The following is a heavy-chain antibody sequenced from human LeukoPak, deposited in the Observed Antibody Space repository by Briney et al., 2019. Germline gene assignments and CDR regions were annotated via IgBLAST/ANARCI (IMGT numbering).Heavy chain of an antibody. CDR3: AKGLLRYFDWLLYY. V-gene: IGHV3-30*18. CDR1: GFTFSSYG. CDR2: ISYDGSNK. Sequence: GGSLRLSCAASGFTFSSYGMHWVRQAPGKGLEWVAVISYDGSNKYYADSVKGRFTISRDNSKNTLYLQMYSLRAEDTAVYYCAKGLLRYFDWLLYYWGQGTLVTVSS. J-gene: IGHJ4*02. D-gene: IGHD3-9*01.